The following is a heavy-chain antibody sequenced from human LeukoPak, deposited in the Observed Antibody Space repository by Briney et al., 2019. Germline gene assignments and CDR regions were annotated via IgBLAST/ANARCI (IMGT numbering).Heavy chain of an antibody. V-gene: IGHV4-39*01. CDR3: ARLSAAIPRWFGL. CDR1: GGSITSNTYY. J-gene: IGHJ5*02. D-gene: IGHD2-2*02. CDR2: TYHSGNT. Sequence: SETLSLTCTVSGGSITSNTYYWGWLRQPPGKGLEWLGHTYHSGNTYYKSSLKSRVNISADTSRNQFSLKLSSVTAADTAVYYCARLSAAIPRWFGLWGQGTLVTVSA.